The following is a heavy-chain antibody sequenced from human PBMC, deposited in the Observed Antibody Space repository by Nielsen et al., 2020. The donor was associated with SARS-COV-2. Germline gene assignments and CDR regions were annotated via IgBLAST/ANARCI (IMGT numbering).Heavy chain of an antibody. D-gene: IGHD3-10*01. CDR1: GGSFSGYY. J-gene: IGHJ4*02. CDR2: INHSGST. CDR3: ARVSVVRGLY. Sequence: LRLSCAVYGGSFSGYYWSWIRQPPGKGLEWIGEINHSGSTNYNPSLKSRVTISVDTSKNQFSLKLSSVTAADTAVYYCARVSVVRGLYWGQGTLVTVSS. V-gene: IGHV4-34*09.